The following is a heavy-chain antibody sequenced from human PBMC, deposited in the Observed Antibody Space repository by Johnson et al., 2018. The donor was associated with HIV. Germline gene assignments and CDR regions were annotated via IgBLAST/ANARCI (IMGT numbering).Heavy chain of an antibody. D-gene: IGHD6-6*01. Sequence: VQLVESGGGLVQPGGSLRLSCAASGFTFSSYWMSWVRQAPGKGLEWVANIKQDGSEKYYVDSVKGRFTISRDNAKNSLYLQMNSLRAEDTAVYYCARGVAARPRGGLSAFDIWGQGTMVTVSS. V-gene: IGHV3-7*05. CDR1: GFTFSSYW. CDR2: IKQDGSEK. J-gene: IGHJ3*02. CDR3: ARGVAARPRGGLSAFDI.